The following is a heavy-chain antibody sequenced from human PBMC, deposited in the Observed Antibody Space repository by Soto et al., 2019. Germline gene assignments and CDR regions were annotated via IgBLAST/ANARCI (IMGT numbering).Heavy chain of an antibody. Sequence: QVQLVQSGAEVKKPGSSVKVSCRASGGSFKSHTISWVRQAPGQGLEWMGGIMPMFGVTNYARKFQGRLTMTANESTTTAYMEVSSLTSEDTAVYYCAGEGVNASMSMPWMGYHYYGLDVWGQGTTVIVSS. V-gene: IGHV1-69*12. CDR1: GGSFKSHT. D-gene: IGHD1-26*01. CDR3: AGEGVNASMSMPWMGYHYYGLDV. CDR2: IMPMFGVT. J-gene: IGHJ6*02.